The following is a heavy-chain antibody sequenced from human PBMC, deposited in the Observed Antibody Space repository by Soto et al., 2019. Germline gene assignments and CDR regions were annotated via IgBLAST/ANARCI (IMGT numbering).Heavy chain of an antibody. D-gene: IGHD3-10*01. J-gene: IGHJ5*02. CDR1: GGSISSGDYY. CDR3: ARASLLWPFDP. V-gene: IGHV4-30-4*01. CDR2: IYYSGST. Sequence: QVQLQESGPGLVKPSQTLSLTCTVSGGSISSGDYYWSWIRQPPGKGLEWIGYIYYSGSTYYNPSLKSXXTXSXXTSKNQFSLKLSSVTAADTAVYYCARASLLWPFDPWGQGTLVTVSS.